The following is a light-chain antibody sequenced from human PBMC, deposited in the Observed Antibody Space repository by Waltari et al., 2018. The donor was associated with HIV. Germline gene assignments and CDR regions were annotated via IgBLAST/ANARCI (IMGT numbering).Light chain of an antibody. CDR1: SSKSGNDL. CDR3: GTWDTSLGAGV. J-gene: IGLJ3*02. Sequence: QSVLTQPPSVSAAPGQKVTLSGSGTSSKSGNDLVSWYQHLPGTAPKLLIYDNNKRPSGISDRFSGSKSGTSATLGITGLQTGDEADYYCGTWDTSLGAGVFGGGTKLTVL. CDR2: DNN. V-gene: IGLV1-51*01.